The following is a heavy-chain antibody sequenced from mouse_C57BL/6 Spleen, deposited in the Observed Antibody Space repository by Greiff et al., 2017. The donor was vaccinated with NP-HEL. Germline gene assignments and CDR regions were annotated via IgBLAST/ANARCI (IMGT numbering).Heavy chain of an antibody. Sequence: VQLQQSGAELVKPGASVKMSCKASGYTFTSYWITWVKQRPGQGLEWIGDIYPGSGSTNYNEKFKSKATLTVDTSSSTAYMQLSSLASEDSAVYYVARHGYDGDWYFDVWGTGTTVTVSS. CDR2: IYPGSGST. CDR3: ARHGYDGDWYFDV. V-gene: IGHV1-55*01. CDR1: GYTFTSYW. D-gene: IGHD2-2*01. J-gene: IGHJ1*03.